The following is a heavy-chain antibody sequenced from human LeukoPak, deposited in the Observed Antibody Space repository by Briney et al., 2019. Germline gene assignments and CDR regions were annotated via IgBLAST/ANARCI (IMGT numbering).Heavy chain of an antibody. CDR3: ARRGGNPLGAFDI. J-gene: IGHJ3*02. V-gene: IGHV4-59*02. CDR1: GASVSNYD. CDR2: VYYSGRT. Sequence: PSETLSLTCTVSGASVSNYDWSWIRQPPGKGLEWIGYVYYSGRTNYNPSLESRVTISVDTSKNQFSLKLTPVTAADTAMYYCARRGGNPLGAFDIWGQGTMVTVSS. D-gene: IGHD4-23*01.